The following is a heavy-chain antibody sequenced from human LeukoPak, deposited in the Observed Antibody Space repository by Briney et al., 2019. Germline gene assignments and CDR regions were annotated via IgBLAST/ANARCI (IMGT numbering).Heavy chain of an antibody. CDR2: INPNSGGT. D-gene: IGHD3-10*01. V-gene: IGHV1-2*02. J-gene: IGHJ4*02. CDR3: ARIHYGSGSYYTPRDY. CDR1: GYTFTGYY. Sequence: ASVKVSCKASGYTFTGYYMHWVRQAPGQGLGWMGGINPNSGGTNYAQKFQGRVTMTRDTSISTAYMELSRLRSDDTAVYYCARIHYGSGSYYTPRDYWGQGTLVTVSS.